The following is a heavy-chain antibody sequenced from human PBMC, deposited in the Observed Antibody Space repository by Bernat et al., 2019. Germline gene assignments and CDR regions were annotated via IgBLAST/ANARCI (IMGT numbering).Heavy chain of an antibody. J-gene: IGHJ4*02. CDR2: ISYDGSNK. CDR3: ARDLPYCSGGSCDHTPGAYFDY. D-gene: IGHD2-15*01. Sequence: QVQLVESGGGVVQPGRSLRLSCAASGFTFSSYGMHWVRQAPGKGLEWVAVISYDGSNKYYADSVKGRFTISRDNSKNTLYLQMNSLRAEDTAVYYCARDLPYCSGGSCDHTPGAYFDYWGQGTLVTVSS. V-gene: IGHV3-30*03. CDR1: GFTFSSYG.